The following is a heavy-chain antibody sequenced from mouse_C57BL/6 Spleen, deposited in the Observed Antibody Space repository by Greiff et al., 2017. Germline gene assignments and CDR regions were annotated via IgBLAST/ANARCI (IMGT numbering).Heavy chain of an antibody. D-gene: IGHD1-1*01. CDR3: ARSPFITTVEDDFDY. CDR1: GYTFTGYW. Sequence: VQLQQSGAELMKPGASVKLSCKATGYTFTGYWIEWVKQRPGHGLEWIGEILPGSGSTNYNEKFKGKATFTADTSSNTAYMQLSSLTTEDSAIYCCARSPFITTVEDDFDYWGQGTTLTVSS. V-gene: IGHV1-9*01. J-gene: IGHJ2*01. CDR2: ILPGSGST.